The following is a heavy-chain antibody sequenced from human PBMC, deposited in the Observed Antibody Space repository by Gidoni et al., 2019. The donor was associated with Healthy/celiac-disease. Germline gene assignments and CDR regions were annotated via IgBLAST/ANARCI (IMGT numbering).Heavy chain of an antibody. J-gene: IGHJ4*02. V-gene: IGHV1-69*01. D-gene: IGHD3-22*01. CDR2: IIPIFGKA. CDR3: ARYYYDSSAKGLAFDY. CDR1: GGTFSSYA. Sequence: QVQLVQSGAAVKKPGSSVKVSCQASGGTFSSYAISWVRQAPGQGLAWMGGIIPIFGKANYEKKFQGRVTITADESTSKAYMELSSLRSEDTAVYYCARYYYDSSAKGLAFDYWGQGTLVTVSS.